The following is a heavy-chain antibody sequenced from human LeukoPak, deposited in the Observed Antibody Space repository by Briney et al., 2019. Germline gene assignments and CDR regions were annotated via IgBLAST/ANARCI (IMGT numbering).Heavy chain of an antibody. J-gene: IGHJ4*02. D-gene: IGHD4-17*01. CDR2: ISWNSGSI. CDR3: AKTLDYGDYFDY. V-gene: IGHV3-9*01. CDR1: GFTFDDYA. Sequence: GGSLRLSCAASGFTFDDYAMHWVRQAPGMGLEWVSGISWNSGSIGYADSVKGRFTISRDNAKNSLYLQMNSLRAEDTALYYCAKTLDYGDYFDYWGQGTLVTVSS.